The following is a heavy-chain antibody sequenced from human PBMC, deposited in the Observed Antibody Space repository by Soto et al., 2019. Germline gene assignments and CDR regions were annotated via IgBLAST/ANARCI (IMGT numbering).Heavy chain of an antibody. D-gene: IGHD4-17*01. CDR3: ATGPDGVPFDY. CDR1: GYTFTSYY. V-gene: IGHV1-46*03. Sequence: ASVKVSCKASGYTFTSYYMHWVRQAPGQGLEWMGIINPSGGSTSYAQKFQGRVTMTRGTSTSAVYMELSSLRSEDTAVYYCATGPDGVPFDYWGQGTLVTVSS. J-gene: IGHJ4*02. CDR2: INPSGGST.